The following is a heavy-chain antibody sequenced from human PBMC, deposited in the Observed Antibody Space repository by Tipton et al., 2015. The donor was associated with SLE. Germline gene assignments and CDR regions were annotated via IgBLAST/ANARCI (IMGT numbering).Heavy chain of an antibody. V-gene: IGHV4-34*01. Sequence: TLSLTCSVSGGSISGYYWSWIRQPPGKGLEWIGEISHSGNTNYNPSLKSRVTISEDTSKNQFSLKLSSVTAADTAVYYCATSRMQVAGGGNDDWSQRSLVSVSP. CDR3: ATSRMQVAGGGNDD. D-gene: IGHD6-19*01. J-gene: IGHJ4*02. CDR2: ISHSGNT. CDR1: GGSISGYY.